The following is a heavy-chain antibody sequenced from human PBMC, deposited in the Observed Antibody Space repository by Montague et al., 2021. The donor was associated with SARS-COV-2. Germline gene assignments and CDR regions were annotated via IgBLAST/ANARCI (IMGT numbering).Heavy chain of an antibody. J-gene: IGHJ4*02. CDR3: ARHPTAYADFFDY. Sequence: SETLSLTCSVLCRSTKARTDCAHGISPPPDKGLKPIGSVKYGGSNYYHPSLKSRVTMSVDTSKSQFSLKLNSVTAADTAVYYCARHPTAYADFFDYWGQGTLVTVSS. V-gene: IGHV4-39*01. CDR2: VKYGGSN. CDR1: CRSTKARTDC. D-gene: IGHD2-21*01.